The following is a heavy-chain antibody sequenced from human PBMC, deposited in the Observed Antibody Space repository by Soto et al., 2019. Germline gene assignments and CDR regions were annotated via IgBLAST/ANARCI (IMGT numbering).Heavy chain of an antibody. D-gene: IGHD3-3*01. CDR2: INPATGAA. CDR3: AAGGGVGVAGSAAFDM. CDR1: GYPVTAYY. Sequence: QLHLVQSGAVVKKPGASVTVSCSASGYPVTAYYMHWVRQAPGRGLEWMGGINPATGAAKYTPTFQGRVTMTRDTSTSTVFMELGGLTSADTAVFYCAAGGGVGVAGSAAFDMWGQGTLVTVSS. J-gene: IGHJ3*02. V-gene: IGHV1-2*02.